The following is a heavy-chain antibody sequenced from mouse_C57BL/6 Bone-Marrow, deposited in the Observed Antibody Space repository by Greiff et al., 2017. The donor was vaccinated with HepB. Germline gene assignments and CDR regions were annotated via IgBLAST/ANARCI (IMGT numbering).Heavy chain of an antibody. V-gene: IGHV5-16*01. D-gene: IGHD1-1*01. Sequence: DVMLVESEGGLVQPGSSMKLSCTASGFTFSDYYMAWVRQVPEKGLEWVANINYDGSSTNYLDSLKSRFIISRDNAKNILYLQMSSLKSEDTATYYCARDLGYYGSSYVYWYFDVWGTGTTVTVSS. CDR1: GFTFSDYY. CDR3: ARDLGYYGSSYVYWYFDV. CDR2: INYDGSST. J-gene: IGHJ1*03.